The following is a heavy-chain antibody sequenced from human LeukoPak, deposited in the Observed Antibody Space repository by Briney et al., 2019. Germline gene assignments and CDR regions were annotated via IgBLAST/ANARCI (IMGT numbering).Heavy chain of an antibody. V-gene: IGHV3-43*02. CDR2: ISANGAST. CDR3: AKNGAVVGPYYFFHGMDV. CDR1: GFTFDDYA. J-gene: IGHJ6*02. D-gene: IGHD2-15*01. Sequence: GSLRLSCAASGFTFDDYAMHWVRQAPGKGLEWVALISANGASTKFTDSVKGRFTISRDNSRNSLYLQMNSLTTEDTALYYFAKNGAVVGPYYFFHGMDVWGQGTTVTVSS.